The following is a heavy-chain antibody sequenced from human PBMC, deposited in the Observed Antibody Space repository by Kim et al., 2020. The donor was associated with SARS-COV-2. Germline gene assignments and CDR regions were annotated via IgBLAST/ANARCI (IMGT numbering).Heavy chain of an antibody. Sequence: ASVKVSCKASGYTFTSYDINWVRQATGQGLEWMGWMNPNSGNTGYAQKFQGRVTMTRNTSISTAYMELSSLRSDDTAVYYCARGLLVRGVFYYYYYMDVWGKGTTVTVSS. V-gene: IGHV1-8*01. J-gene: IGHJ6*03. CDR1: GYTFTSYD. CDR3: ARGLLVRGVFYYYYYMDV. D-gene: IGHD3-10*01. CDR2: MNPNSGNT.